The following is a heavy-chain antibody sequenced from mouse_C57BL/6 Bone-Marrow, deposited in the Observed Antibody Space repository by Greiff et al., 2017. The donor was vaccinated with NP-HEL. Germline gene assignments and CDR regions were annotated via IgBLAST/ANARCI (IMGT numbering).Heavy chain of an antibody. CDR3: ARRGYYAMDY. CDR1: GFTFSSYG. Sequence: EVHLVESGGDLVKPGGSLKLSCAASGFTFSSYGMSWVRQTPDKRLEWVATISSGGSYTYYPDSVTGRFTISRDNANNTLYLQLSRLKSEDTAMYYCARRGYYAMDYWGQGTSVTVSS. CDR2: ISSGGSYT. V-gene: IGHV5-6*01. J-gene: IGHJ4*01.